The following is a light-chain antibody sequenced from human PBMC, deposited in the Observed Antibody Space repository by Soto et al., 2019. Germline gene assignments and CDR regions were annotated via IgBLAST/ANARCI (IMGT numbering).Light chain of an antibody. V-gene: IGLV1-40*01. Sequence: QSVLTQPPSVSGAPGQRVTISCTGSSSNIGAGYDVHWYQQLPGTAPKLLIYGNSNRPSGIPDRFPGSKSGTSASLAITGLQAEDEADYYCQSYDSSLSGWLFGGGTKLTVL. CDR3: QSYDSSLSGWL. CDR2: GNS. J-gene: IGLJ3*02. CDR1: SSNIGAGYD.